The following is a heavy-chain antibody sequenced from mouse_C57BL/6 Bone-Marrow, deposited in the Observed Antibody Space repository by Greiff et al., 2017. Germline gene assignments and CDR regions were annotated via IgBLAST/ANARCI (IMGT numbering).Heavy chain of an antibody. J-gene: IGHJ3*01. CDR2: FYPGSGSI. CDR1: GYTFTEYT. Sequence: QVQLQQSGAELVKPGASVKLSCKASGYTFTEYTIHWVKQRSGQGLEWIGWFYPGSGSIKYNEKFKDKATLTADKSSSTVSMELSRLTSEDSAVYFGARHEADGYYDWVWFAYWGQGTLVTVSA. V-gene: IGHV1-62-2*01. D-gene: IGHD2-3*01. CDR3: ARHEADGYYDWVWFAY.